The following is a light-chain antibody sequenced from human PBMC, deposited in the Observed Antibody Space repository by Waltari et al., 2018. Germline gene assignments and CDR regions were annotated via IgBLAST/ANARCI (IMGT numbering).Light chain of an antibody. CDR3: TSHAGTNSV. CDR2: QVS. CDR1: SSDVGGDNY. Sequence: QSALTQLPSASGSPGQSVTMSCTGTSSDVGGDNYVSWYQQHPGKAPKLLIYQVSKRPSGVPYRFSGSKSGNTASLTVSGLQAEDEAEYFCTSHAGTNSVFGGGTKLTVL. J-gene: IGLJ3*02. V-gene: IGLV2-8*01.